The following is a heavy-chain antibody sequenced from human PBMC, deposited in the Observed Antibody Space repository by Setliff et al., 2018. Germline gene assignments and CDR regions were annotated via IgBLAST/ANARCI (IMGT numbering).Heavy chain of an antibody. D-gene: IGHD5-18*01. CDR3: ARGGYSYGLGGFPLDY. V-gene: IGHV4-39*07. Sequence: SETLSLTCTVSGGSISSSSYYWGWIRQPPGKGLEWIGSIYYSGSTYYNPSLRSRVTISVDTSKNQFSLKLSSVTAADTAVYYCARGGYSYGLGGFPLDYWGQGTLVTVSS. CDR2: IYYSGST. J-gene: IGHJ4*02. CDR1: GGSISSSSYY.